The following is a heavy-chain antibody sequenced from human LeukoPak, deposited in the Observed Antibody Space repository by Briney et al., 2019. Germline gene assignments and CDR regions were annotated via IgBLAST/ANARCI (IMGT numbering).Heavy chain of an antibody. V-gene: IGHV3-21*01. CDR3: ARDNRMDV. J-gene: IGHJ6*02. Sequence: GSLRLSCAASGFTFSSYSMNWVRQAPGKGLEWVSSIGSSSSYIYYADSVKGRFTISRDNAKNSLYLQMNSLRAEDTAVYYCARDNRMDVWGQGTTVTVSS. CDR1: GFTFSSYS. CDR2: IGSSSSYI.